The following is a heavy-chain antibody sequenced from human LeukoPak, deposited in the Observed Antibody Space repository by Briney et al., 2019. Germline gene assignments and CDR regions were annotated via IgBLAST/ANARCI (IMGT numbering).Heavy chain of an antibody. V-gene: IGHV3-23*01. Sequence: GGSLRLSCAASGFTFRTYAMTWVRQAPGRGLEWVSSIDNSGAVTYYTGSVKGRFTMSRDNSRDTLYLQMNSLKAEDTAVYYCATLLGSATTDWGQGTLVTVSS. CDR1: GFTFRTYA. CDR3: ATLLGSATTD. CDR2: IDNSGAVT. J-gene: IGHJ4*02. D-gene: IGHD1-7*01.